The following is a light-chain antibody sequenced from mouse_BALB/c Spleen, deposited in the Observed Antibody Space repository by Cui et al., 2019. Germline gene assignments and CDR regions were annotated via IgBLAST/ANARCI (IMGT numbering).Light chain of an antibody. Sequence: DIQMTQPPSSLSASLGARVPLSCRASQDIRHSFNWYQQKPDGTVKLLIYYTSRLHSGVPSRFSGSGSGTDYSITISNLEQEDIATYFCQQGKTLPRTFGGGTKLEIK. J-gene: IGKJ1*01. CDR3: QQGKTLPRT. CDR1: QDIRHS. V-gene: IGKV10-96*01. CDR2: YTS.